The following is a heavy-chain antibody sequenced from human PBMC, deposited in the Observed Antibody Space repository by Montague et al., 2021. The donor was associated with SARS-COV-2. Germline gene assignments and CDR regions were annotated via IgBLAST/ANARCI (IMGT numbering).Heavy chain of an antibody. CDR3: ARDPTKWELGYAFDI. J-gene: IGHJ3*02. CDR1: GFTFSDYD. CDR2: ISSSGRTI. D-gene: IGHD1-26*01. V-gene: IGHV3-11*01. Sequence: SLRLSCPASGFTFSDYDMSWFRQAPGKGLEWVSYISSSGRTIYHADSVKGRFTISRDNAKNSMYLQMNSLRAEDTAVYYCARDPTKWELGYAFDIWGQGTMVTVS.